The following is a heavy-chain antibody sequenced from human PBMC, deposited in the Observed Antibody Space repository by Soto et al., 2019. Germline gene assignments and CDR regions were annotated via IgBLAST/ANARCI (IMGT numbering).Heavy chain of an antibody. CDR3: VTSRRYCSGGSCFLHYFDY. CDR2: IIPIFGTA. Sequence: QVQLVQSGAEVKKPGSSVKVSCKASGGTFSSYAISWVRQAPGQGLEWMGGIIPIFGTANYAQKFQGKVTITADESTSTAYMELSSLRSEDTAVYYCVTSRRYCSGGSCFLHYFDYWGQGTLVTVSS. J-gene: IGHJ4*02. D-gene: IGHD2-15*01. CDR1: GGTFSSYA. V-gene: IGHV1-69*01.